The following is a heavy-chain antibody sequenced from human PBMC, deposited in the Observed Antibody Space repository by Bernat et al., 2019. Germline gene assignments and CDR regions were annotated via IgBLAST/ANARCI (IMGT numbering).Heavy chain of an antibody. CDR3: APTQVDCSGGSCYPRPFDY. V-gene: IGHV1-2*06. D-gene: IGHD2-15*01. Sequence: QVQLVQSGAEVKKPGASVKVSCKASGYTFTGYYMHWVRQAPGQGLEWMGRINPNSGGTNYAQKFQGRVTMTRDTSISTAYMELSGLRSDDTAVYYCAPTQVDCSGGSCYPRPFDYWGQGTLVTVSS. J-gene: IGHJ4*02. CDR2: INPNSGGT. CDR1: GYTFTGYY.